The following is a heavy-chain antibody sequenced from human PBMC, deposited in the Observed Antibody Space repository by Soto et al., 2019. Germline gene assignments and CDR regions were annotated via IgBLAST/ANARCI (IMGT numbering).Heavy chain of an antibody. CDR2: FIPIFGAT. V-gene: IGHV1-69*06. J-gene: IGHJ5*01. Sequence: QVQLVQSGAEVKKPGSSVKFSCKASVGTVSSYAITWVRQAPGQGLEWMGEFIPIFGATNVAQKFQGRVTIPADKSTTAAYMELRSRTSEETTVYYCARMGGSVRDSWGKGPLVTVSS. CDR1: VGTVSSYA. CDR3: ARMGGSVRDS. D-gene: IGHD1-26*01.